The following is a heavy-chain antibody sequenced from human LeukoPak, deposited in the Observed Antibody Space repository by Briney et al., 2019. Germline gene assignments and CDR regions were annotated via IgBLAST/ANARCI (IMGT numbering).Heavy chain of an antibody. V-gene: IGHV3-23*01. Sequence: LSGGSLRLSCVASGFTFSSYALSWVRQAPGKGLEWVSAISGSGGSTYYADSVKGRFTISRDNSKNTLYLQMNSLRAEDTAVYYCAKDVYSSSWYYFDYWGQGTLVTVSS. CDR3: AKDVYSSSWYYFDY. J-gene: IGHJ4*02. D-gene: IGHD6-13*01. CDR2: ISGSGGST. CDR1: GFTFSSYA.